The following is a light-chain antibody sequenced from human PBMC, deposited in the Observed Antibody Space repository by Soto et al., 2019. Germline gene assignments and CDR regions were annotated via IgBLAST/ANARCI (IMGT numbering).Light chain of an antibody. V-gene: IGKV1-9*01. J-gene: IGKJ3*01. CDR1: QAISSH. CDR2: GAS. Sequence: DIQLTQSPSFLSASVGGRVTLTCRASQAISSHLAWYQQKPGKAPNLLIYGASTLQSGVPSRFSGSGSGTQYTLTSSSLQPEDFATYYCQQLNSYPLTFGPGTKVDIK. CDR3: QQLNSYPLT.